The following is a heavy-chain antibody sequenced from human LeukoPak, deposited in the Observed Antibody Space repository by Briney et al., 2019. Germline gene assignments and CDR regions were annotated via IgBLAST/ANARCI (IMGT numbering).Heavy chain of an antibody. CDR3: AKLYYDILTGYQNYWYFDL. V-gene: IGHV3-23*01. J-gene: IGHJ2*01. CDR1: GFTFSSYS. CDR2: ISASDGST. D-gene: IGHD3-9*01. Sequence: GGSLRLSCAASGFTFSSYSMNWVRQAPGKGLEWVSAISASDGSTYYADSVRGRFTISRDKSKNTLYLQMNSLRDEDTAVYYCAKLYYDILTGYQNYWYFDLWGRGTLVIVSS.